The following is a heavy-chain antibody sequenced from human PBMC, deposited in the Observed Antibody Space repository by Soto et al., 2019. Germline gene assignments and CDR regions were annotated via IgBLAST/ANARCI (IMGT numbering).Heavy chain of an antibody. CDR1: GFTFSSYA. D-gene: IGHD5-18*01. V-gene: IGHV3-23*05. Sequence: PGGSLRLSCAASGFTFSSYAMSWLRQAPGKGLEWVSTIDNSGGITYYADSVKGRFTISRDNSKNTLYLQMNSLRAEDTAVYYCAKGGYNYGFLFDCWGQGTLVTVSS. CDR3: AKGGYNYGFLFDC. J-gene: IGHJ4*02. CDR2: IDNSGGIT.